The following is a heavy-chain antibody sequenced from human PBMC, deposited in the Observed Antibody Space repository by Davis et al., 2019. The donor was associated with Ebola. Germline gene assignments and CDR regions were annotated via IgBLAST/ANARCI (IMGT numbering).Heavy chain of an antibody. CDR2: MKQDGSEE. V-gene: IGHV3-7*03. J-gene: IGHJ4*02. D-gene: IGHD1-26*01. Sequence: GESLKIPCLGSGFTFGCHWMGWVRQAPGKGLEWVANMKQDGSEENYVDSVKGRFTISRDNSNNSLYLQMNSLRAEDTAMYYCTRRGSYKFDFWGQGTLVTVSS. CDR1: GFTFGCHW. CDR3: TRRGSYKFDF.